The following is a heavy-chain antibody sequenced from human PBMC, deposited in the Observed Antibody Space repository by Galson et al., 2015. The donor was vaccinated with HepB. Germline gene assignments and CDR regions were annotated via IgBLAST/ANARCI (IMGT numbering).Heavy chain of an antibody. J-gene: IGHJ4*02. CDR2: ISSSSSTI. Sequence: SLRLSCAASGFTFSSYSMNWVRQAPGKGLEWVSYISSSSSTIYYADSVKGRFTISRDNAKNSLYLQMNSLRAEDTAVYYCARDVEDIVVVVAAYDYWGQGTLVTVSS. CDR3: ARDVEDIVVVVAAYDY. D-gene: IGHD2-15*01. V-gene: IGHV3-48*01. CDR1: GFTFSSYS.